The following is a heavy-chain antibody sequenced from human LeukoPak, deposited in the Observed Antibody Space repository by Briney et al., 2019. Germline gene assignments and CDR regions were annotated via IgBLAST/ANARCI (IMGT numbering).Heavy chain of an antibody. V-gene: IGHV1-2*02. CDR3: AKGLHDGYYYDSSGYYPPGD. CDR1: GYTFTGYY. CDR2: INPNSGGT. D-gene: IGHD3-22*01. J-gene: IGHJ1*01. Sequence: GASEKVSCKASGYTFTGYYMHWVRQAPGQGLEWMGWINPNSGGTNYAQKFQGRVTMTRDTSISTAYMELSRLRSDDTAVYYCAKGLHDGYYYDSSGYYPPGDWGQGTLVTVSS.